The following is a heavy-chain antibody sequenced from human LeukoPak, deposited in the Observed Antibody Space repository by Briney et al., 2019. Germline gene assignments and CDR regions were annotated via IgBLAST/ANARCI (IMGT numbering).Heavy chain of an antibody. CDR3: VKLQPNTGEWTFDI. CDR2: ISNSGST. CDR1: GGSISSYY. Sequence: PSETLSLACTVPGGSISSYYWSWIRQPPGEGLEWIGYISNSGSTNYNPSLKSRVTISVDTSKNQLSLKLSSVTAADTAVYYCVKLQPNTGEWTFDIWGQGTMVSVSS. J-gene: IGHJ3*02. D-gene: IGHD1-1*01. V-gene: IGHV4-59*01.